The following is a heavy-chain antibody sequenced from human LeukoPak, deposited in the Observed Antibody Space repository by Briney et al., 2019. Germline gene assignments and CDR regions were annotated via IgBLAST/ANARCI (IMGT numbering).Heavy chain of an antibody. D-gene: IGHD3-10*01. J-gene: IGHJ4*02. V-gene: IGHV3-23*01. Sequence: GGSLRLSCAASGFTFSSYAMSWVRQAPGKGLEWVSAISGSGGSTYYADSVRGRFTISRDNSKNTLYLQMNSLRAEDTAVYYCAKGQGSGIYKYYFDYWGQGTLVTVSS. CDR2: ISGSGGST. CDR1: GFTFSSYA. CDR3: AKGQGSGIYKYYFDY.